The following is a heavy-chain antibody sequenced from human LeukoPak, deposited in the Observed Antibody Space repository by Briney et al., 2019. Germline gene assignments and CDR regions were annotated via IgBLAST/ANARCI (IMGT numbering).Heavy chain of an antibody. CDR1: GYSISSGYY. D-gene: IGHD6-25*01. CDR2: IYHSGST. V-gene: IGHV4-38-2*01. Sequence: SETLSLTCAVSGYSISSGYYWGWIRQPPGKGLEWIGSIYHSGSTYYNPSLKSRVTISVDTSKNQFSLKLSSVTAADTAVYYCARLWGGSGTWFDPWGQGTLVTVSS. CDR3: ARLWGGSGTWFDP. J-gene: IGHJ5*02.